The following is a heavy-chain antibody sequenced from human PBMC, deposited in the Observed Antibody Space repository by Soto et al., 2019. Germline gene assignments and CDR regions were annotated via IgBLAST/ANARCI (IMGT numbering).Heavy chain of an antibody. J-gene: IGHJ6*04. D-gene: IGHD6-6*01. CDR3: ARAEYSSWSYYYYYGMDV. CDR1: GHSISSTW. CDR2: IYPGDSDT. V-gene: IGHV5-51*01. Sequence: PGESLKISCRGSGHSISSTWIGWVRQMPGKGLEWMGIIYPGDSDTRYSPSFQGQVTISADKSISTAYLQWSSLKASDTAMYYCARAEYSSWSYYYYYGMDVWGKGTTVTV.